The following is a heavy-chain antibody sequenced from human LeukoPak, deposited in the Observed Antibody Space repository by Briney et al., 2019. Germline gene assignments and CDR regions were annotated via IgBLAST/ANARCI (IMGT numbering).Heavy chain of an antibody. Sequence: SETLSLTCTVSGGSNSSYYWSWIRQPPGKGLEWIGYIYYSGSTNYNPSLKSRVTISVDTSKNQFSLKLSSVTAADTAVYYCARGGGYYSVFDYWGQGTLVTVSS. V-gene: IGHV4-59*01. CDR1: GGSNSSYY. J-gene: IGHJ4*02. CDR2: IYYSGST. D-gene: IGHD3-22*01. CDR3: ARGGGYYSVFDY.